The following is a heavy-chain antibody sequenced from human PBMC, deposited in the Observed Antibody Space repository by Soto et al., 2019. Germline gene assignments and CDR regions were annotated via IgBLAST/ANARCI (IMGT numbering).Heavy chain of an antibody. V-gene: IGHV3-30-3*01. Sequence: GGSLRLSCAASGFTFSSYAMHWVRQAPGKGLEWVAVISYDGSNKYYADSVKGRFTISRDNSKNTLYLQMNSLRAEDTAVYYCARVRISCPSNTIDVLDYPAQGT. J-gene: IGHJ4*01. CDR1: GFTFSSYA. CDR3: ARVRISCPSNTIDVLDY. CDR2: ISYDGSNK. D-gene: IGHD2-2*01.